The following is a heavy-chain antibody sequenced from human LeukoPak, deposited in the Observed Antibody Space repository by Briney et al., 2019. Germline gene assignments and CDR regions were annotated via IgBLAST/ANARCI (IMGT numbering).Heavy chain of an antibody. CDR1: GDSVSRNSAT. J-gene: IGHJ3*02. D-gene: IGHD6-19*01. CDR3: AADIAVAGHAFDI. V-gene: IGHV6-1*01. CDR2: TYYRSKWYN. Sequence: SHTLSLTCVLSGDSVSRNSATWNWIRQSPQRDLEGLGRTYYRSKWYNDYAVSVKSRITINPDTSKNQFSLQLNSMTPEDTAVYFCAADIAVAGHAFDIRGQGTMVTVSS.